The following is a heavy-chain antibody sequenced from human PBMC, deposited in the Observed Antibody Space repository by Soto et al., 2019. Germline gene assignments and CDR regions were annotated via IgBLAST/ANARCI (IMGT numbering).Heavy chain of an antibody. CDR2: IYWDDDK. J-gene: IGHJ4*02. CDR3: ATLTGSH. CDR1: GFSLSADGVG. D-gene: IGHD3-9*01. V-gene: IGHV2-5*02. Sequence: ITLKESVPPLVKPTQTLTLTCSFSGFSLSADGVGVGWIRQPPGLALEWLAMIYWDDDKHYNASLKSRLSITKDTSKSQVVLTMTNMDPVDTGTYYCATLTGSHWGRGALVIVSS.